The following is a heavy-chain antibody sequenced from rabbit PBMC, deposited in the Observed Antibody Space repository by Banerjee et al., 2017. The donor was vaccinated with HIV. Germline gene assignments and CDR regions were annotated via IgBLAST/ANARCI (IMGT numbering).Heavy chain of an antibody. Sequence: QEQLEESGGDLVKPEGSLTLTCTASGFSFSSSYWICWVRQAPGKGLEWIACIYAGSVGSTYYASWAKGRFTISKTSSTTVTLQMTSLTAADTATYFCARYYDRYDYFDLWGPGTLVTVS. CDR2: IYAGSVGST. J-gene: IGHJ4*01. CDR3: ARYYDRYDYFDL. D-gene: IGHD6-1*01. V-gene: IGHV1S45*01. CDR1: GFSFSSSYW.